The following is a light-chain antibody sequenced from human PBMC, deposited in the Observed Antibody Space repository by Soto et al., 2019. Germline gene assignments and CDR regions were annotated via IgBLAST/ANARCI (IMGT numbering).Light chain of an antibody. CDR3: AAWDDSLNGVV. Sequence: QSVLTQPPSVSGTPGQRVTISCSGSSSNIGTNTVNWYQQLPGTAPKLLIFIVSHRPSGVPDRFSGSKSGTSASLAISGLQSEDEADYYCAAWDDSLNGVVFGGGTKLTVL. V-gene: IGLV1-44*01. CDR2: IVS. CDR1: SSNIGTNT. J-gene: IGLJ2*01.